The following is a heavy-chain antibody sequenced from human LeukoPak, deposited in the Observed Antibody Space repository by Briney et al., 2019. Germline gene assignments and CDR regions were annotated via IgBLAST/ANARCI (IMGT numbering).Heavy chain of an antibody. J-gene: IGHJ5*02. V-gene: IGHV1-18*01. CDR2: ISAYNGNT. CDR1: GYTFTSYG. CDR3: AREGVSVVVRGNWFDP. Sequence: ASVKVSCKASGYTFTSYGISWVRQAPGRGLEWMGWISAYNGNTNYAQKLQGRVTMTTDTSTSTAYMELRSLRSDDTAVYYCAREGVSVVVRGNWFDPWGQGTLVTVSS. D-gene: IGHD2-15*01.